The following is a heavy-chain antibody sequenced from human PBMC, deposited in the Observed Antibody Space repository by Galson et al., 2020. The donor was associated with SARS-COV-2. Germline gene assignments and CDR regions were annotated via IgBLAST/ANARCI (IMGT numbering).Heavy chain of an antibody. D-gene: IGHD2-21*02. V-gene: IGHV3-23*01. J-gene: IGHJ6*02. CDR2: ISGSEDRT. CDR1: GFTFSNFA. CDR3: GNTPLSDPPYYYSRGVDV. Sequence: TGGSLRLSCAASGFTFSNFAMSWVRQAPGKGLEWVSGISGSEDRTYYADSVKGRFTISRDNSKNTLYLQMDSLRPEDTAVYYCGNTPLSDPPYYYSRGVDVWGQGTTVTVSS.